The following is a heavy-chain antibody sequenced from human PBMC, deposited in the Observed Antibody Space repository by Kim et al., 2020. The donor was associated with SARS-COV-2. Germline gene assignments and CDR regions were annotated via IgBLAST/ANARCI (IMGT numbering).Heavy chain of an antibody. CDR2: IIPIYGTA. V-gene: IGHV1-69*13. Sequence: SVKVSCKASGGTFSSYAISWVRQAPGQGLEWMGGIIPIYGTANYAQKFQGRVTITADESTSTAYMELGSLRSEDTAVFYCAREEGYGDYSGFRPPNWFDPWGQGTLVTVSS. CDR1: GGTFSSYA. CDR3: AREEGYGDYSGFRPPNWFDP. J-gene: IGHJ5*02. D-gene: IGHD4-17*01.